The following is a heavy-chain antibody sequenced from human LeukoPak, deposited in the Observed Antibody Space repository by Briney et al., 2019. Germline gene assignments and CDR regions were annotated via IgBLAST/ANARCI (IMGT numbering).Heavy chain of an antibody. J-gene: IGHJ3*02. Sequence: ASVKVSCKASGYTFSSYGISWVRQAPGQGLEWMGWISAYNGNRNYEQNLQGRVTMTTDTSTSTAYMELRGLRSDDTAVYYCARDPGDYYDSSGHPLDAFDIWGQGTMVTVSS. CDR1: GYTFSSYG. V-gene: IGHV1-18*01. CDR2: ISAYNGNR. D-gene: IGHD3-22*01. CDR3: ARDPGDYYDSSGHPLDAFDI.